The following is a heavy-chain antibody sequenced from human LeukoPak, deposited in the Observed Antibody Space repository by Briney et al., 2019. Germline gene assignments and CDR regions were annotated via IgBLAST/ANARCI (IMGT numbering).Heavy chain of an antibody. Sequence: SVKVSCKASGGTFSSYAISWVRQAPGQGLEWMGGIIPIFGTANYAQKFLGRVTITADESTSTAYMELSSLRSEDTAVYYCARVRYYDSSGYSPHSYYYGMDVWGQGTTVTVSS. CDR2: IIPIFGTA. V-gene: IGHV1-69*13. J-gene: IGHJ6*02. CDR1: GGTFSSYA. D-gene: IGHD3-22*01. CDR3: ARVRYYDSSGYSPHSYYYGMDV.